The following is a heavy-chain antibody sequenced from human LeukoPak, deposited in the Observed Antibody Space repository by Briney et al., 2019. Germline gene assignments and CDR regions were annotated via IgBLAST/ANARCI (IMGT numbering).Heavy chain of an antibody. Sequence: PGRSLRLSCAASGLAFSNYGMHWVRQAPGKGLEWVAVIWYDGSNKYYADSVKGRFTISRDNSKNTLYLQMNSLRAEDTAVYYCANIVATKTLLTYGMDVWGQGTTVTVSS. CDR2: IWYDGSNK. V-gene: IGHV3-33*06. J-gene: IGHJ6*02. D-gene: IGHD5-12*01. CDR1: GLAFSNYG. CDR3: ANIVATKTLLTYGMDV.